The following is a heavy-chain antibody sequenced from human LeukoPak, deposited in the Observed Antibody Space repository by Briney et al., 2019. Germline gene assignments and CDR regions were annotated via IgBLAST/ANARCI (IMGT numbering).Heavy chain of an antibody. J-gene: IGHJ4*02. CDR1: GDSISSHY. D-gene: IGHD3-22*01. V-gene: IGHV4-4*07. CDR3: ARARYFDSSGYYYYYFDS. CDR2: IYTSGSA. Sequence: PSETLSLTCIFSGDSISSHYWSWIRQPAGKGLEWIGRIYTSGSASYNPSLRSRVTMSVDTSKNQFSLKLSSVTAADTAVYYCARARYFDSSGYYYYYFDSWGQGTLVTVSS.